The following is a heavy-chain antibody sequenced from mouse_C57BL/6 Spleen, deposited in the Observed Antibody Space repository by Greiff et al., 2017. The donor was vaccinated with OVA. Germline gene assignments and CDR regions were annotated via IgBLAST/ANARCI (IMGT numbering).Heavy chain of an antibody. D-gene: IGHD2-2*01. Sequence: EVMVVESGGDLVKPGGSLKLPCAASGFTFSSYGLSWVCQTPDKRLEWVATSSSGGSYAYYPDSVKGRFTISRDNAKNTLYLQMSSLKSEDTAMYYCARQGSAMVTTTDFDYWGQGTTLTGSS. J-gene: IGHJ2*01. CDR1: GFTFSSYG. CDR2: SSSGGSYA. CDR3: ARQGSAMVTTTDFDY. V-gene: IGHV5-6*01.